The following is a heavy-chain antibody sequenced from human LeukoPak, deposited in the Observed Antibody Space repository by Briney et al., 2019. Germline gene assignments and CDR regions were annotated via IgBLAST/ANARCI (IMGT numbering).Heavy chain of an antibody. CDR1: GFTFSNNG. CDR2: ISGSGDTT. V-gene: IGHV3-23*01. Sequence: GGSLRLSCAASGFTFSNNGMTWVRQAPGKGMEWVTGISGSGDTTYDADSVAGRFTISRDNSMQTLFVQMNSLRAEDTAVYFCAKDSGRLGVREVFDFCGQGTMVTVSS. D-gene: IGHD3-16*01. CDR3: AKDSGRLGVREVFDF. J-gene: IGHJ3*01.